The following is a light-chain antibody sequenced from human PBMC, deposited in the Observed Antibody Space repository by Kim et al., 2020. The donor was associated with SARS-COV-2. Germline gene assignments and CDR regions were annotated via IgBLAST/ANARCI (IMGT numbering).Light chain of an antibody. V-gene: IGLV3-19*01. J-gene: IGLJ2*01. CDR1: SLRSYY. CDR3: NSRDSSSNHLV. Sequence: AVGQTVRITCQGDSLRSYYASWYQQKQGQATVLVIYGKNNRPSGIPDRISGSSSGNTASLTITGAQAEDEADYYCNSRDSSSNHLVFGGGTKLTVL. CDR2: GKN.